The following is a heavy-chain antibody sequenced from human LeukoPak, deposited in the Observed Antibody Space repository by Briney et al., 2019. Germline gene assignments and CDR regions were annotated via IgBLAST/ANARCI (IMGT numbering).Heavy chain of an antibody. CDR2: INHSGST. CDR3: ARAGSYDYVWGSYRHHFDY. D-gene: IGHD3-16*02. V-gene: IGHV4-34*01. Sequence: PSETLSLTCAVYGGSFSGYYRSWIRQPPGKGLEWIGEINHSGSTNYNPSLKSRVTISVDTSKNQFSLKLSSVTAADTAVYYCARAGSYDYVWGSYRHHFDYWGQGTLVTVSS. J-gene: IGHJ4*02. CDR1: GGSFSGYY.